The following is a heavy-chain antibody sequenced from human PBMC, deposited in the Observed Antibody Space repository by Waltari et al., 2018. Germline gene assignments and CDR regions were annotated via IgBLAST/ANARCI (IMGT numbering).Heavy chain of an antibody. CDR1: GYTFTSYD. CDR3: ARARGVYCTNGVCYSDY. J-gene: IGHJ4*02. CDR2: MNPNGGNT. Sequence: QVQLVQSGAEVKKPGASVKVSCKASGYTFTSYDINWVRQATGQGLEWMGWMNPNGGNTGYAQKFQGRVTMTRNTSISTAYMELSSLRSEDTAVYYCARARGVYCTNGVCYSDYWGQGTLVTVSS. D-gene: IGHD2-8*01. V-gene: IGHV1-8*01.